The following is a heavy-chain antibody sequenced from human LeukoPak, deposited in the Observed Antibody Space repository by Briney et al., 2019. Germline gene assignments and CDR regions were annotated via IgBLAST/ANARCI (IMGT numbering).Heavy chain of an antibody. V-gene: IGHV1-18*01. CDR1: GYTFTSYG. CDR2: ISTYNGDT. J-gene: IGHJ4*02. Sequence: SVKVSCMASGYTFTSYGLNWVRQAPGQGLEWMGWISTYNGDTNYAQKFQGRVTMTTDTSTSTAYMELRSLRSDDTAVYYCATQSPACDYWGQGTLLTVST. CDR3: ATQSPACDY.